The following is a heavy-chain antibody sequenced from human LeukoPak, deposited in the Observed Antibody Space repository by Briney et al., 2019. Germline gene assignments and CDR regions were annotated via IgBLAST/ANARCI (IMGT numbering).Heavy chain of an antibody. CDR3: ARIGITIFGVVRNYYMDV. J-gene: IGHJ6*03. Sequence: GGSLRLSCAASGFTVSTYYMTWVRQDPGKGLECVSVIYSGGSTYYADSVKGRFTISRDNSKNTLYLQMNSLRAEDTAVYYCARIGITIFGVVRNYYMDVWGKGTTVTVSS. D-gene: IGHD3-3*01. CDR2: IYSGGST. CDR1: GFTVSTYY. V-gene: IGHV3-53*01.